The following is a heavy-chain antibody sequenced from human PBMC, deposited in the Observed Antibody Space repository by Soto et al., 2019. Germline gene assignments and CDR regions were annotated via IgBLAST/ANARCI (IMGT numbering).Heavy chain of an antibody. D-gene: IGHD1-26*01. CDR1: GFTFRSYN. V-gene: IGHV3-48*01. CDR2: INTRSSIT. Sequence: EVQLVESGGGLVQSGGSLRLSCAASGFTFRSYNINWVRQAPGKGLEWISYINTRSSITFHADSVKVRFTISTDNGKNWLYLQMNSLRAEDTAVYYCARVLQGGTRNSYYYYMDVWGMGTTVTVSS. CDR3: ARVLQGGTRNSYYYYMDV. J-gene: IGHJ6*03.